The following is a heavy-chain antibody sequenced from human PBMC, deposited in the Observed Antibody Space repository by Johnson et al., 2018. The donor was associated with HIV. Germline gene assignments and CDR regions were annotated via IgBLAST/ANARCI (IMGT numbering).Heavy chain of an antibody. D-gene: IGHD5-12*01. J-gene: IGHJ3*02. CDR1: GFTFSTYA. V-gene: IGHV3-30-3*01. CDR2: LSYDGINK. Sequence: QMQLVESGGGVVQPGRSLRLSCAASGFTFSTYAIHWVRQAPGKGLEWLALLSYDGINKYYADSVKGRFSISRDNSRNTLYLQMSSLRPEDTAVYFCARVGVSGYDLAAFDIWGQGTMVTVSA. CDR3: ARVGVSGYDLAAFDI.